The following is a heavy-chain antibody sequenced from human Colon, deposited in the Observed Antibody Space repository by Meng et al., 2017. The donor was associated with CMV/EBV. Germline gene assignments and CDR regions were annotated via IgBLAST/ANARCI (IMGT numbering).Heavy chain of an antibody. J-gene: IGHJ4*02. CDR2: INHSEST. V-gene: IGHV4-34*01. Sequence: AQLQEWRARLLSPSETPSLTCAVYGGSFSGYYWSWIRQPPGKGLEWIGEINHSESTNYNPSLTSRVTISVDTSKNQFSLKLSSVTAADTAVYYCASPYYYDSSGYNNWGQGTLVTVSS. D-gene: IGHD3-22*01. CDR1: GGSFSGYY. CDR3: ASPYYYDSSGYNN.